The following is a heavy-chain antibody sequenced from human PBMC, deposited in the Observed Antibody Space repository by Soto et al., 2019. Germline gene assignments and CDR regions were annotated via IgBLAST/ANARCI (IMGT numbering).Heavy chain of an antibody. CDR3: ARPRITMVRGVRTPYYYGMDV. J-gene: IGHJ6*02. D-gene: IGHD3-10*01. V-gene: IGHV1-69*13. CDR2: IIPIFGTA. Sequence: EASVKVSCKASGGTFSSYAISWVRQAPGQGLEWMGGIIPIFGTANYAQKFQGRVTITADESTSTAYMELSSLRSEDTAVYYCARPRITMVRGVRTPYYYGMDVWGQGTTVTVSS. CDR1: GGTFSSYA.